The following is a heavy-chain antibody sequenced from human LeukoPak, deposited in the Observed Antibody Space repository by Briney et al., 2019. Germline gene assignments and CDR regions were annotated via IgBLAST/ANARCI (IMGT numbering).Heavy chain of an antibody. J-gene: IGHJ4*02. V-gene: IGHV4-34*01. D-gene: IGHD3-10*01. Sequence: SSETLSLTCAVYGGSFSGYYWSWIRQPPGKGLEWIGEINHSGSTNYNPSLKSRVTISVDTSKNQFPLKLSSATAADTAVYYCASPAGGSGTPRDYWGQGTLVTVSS. CDR3: ASPAGGSGTPRDY. CDR1: GGSFSGYY. CDR2: INHSGST.